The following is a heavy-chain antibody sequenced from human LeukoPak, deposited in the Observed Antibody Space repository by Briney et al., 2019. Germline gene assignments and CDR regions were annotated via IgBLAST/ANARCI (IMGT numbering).Heavy chain of an antibody. D-gene: IGHD3-3*01. V-gene: IGHV4-34*01. CDR3: ARLSGPYYDFWSGPPANWFDP. J-gene: IGHJ5*02. CDR2: INHSGST. Sequence: SETLSLTCAVYGGSFSGYYWSWIRQPPGKGLEWIGEINHSGSTNYNPSLKSRVTISVDTSKNQFSLKLSSVTAADTAVYYCARLSGPYYDFWSGPPANWFDPWGQGTLVTVSS. CDR1: GGSFSGYY.